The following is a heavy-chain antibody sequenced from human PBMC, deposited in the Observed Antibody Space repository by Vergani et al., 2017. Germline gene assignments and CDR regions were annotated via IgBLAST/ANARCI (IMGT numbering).Heavy chain of an antibody. V-gene: IGHV4-38-2*02. Sequence: QVQLQESGPGLVKPSETLSLTCTVSGYSISSGYYWGWIRQPPGKGLEWIGTIYYSGDTYYNPSLKSRVTISIDTSKNQFFLKLTSVTAADTALYYCAIHDYALEGWFDPWGQGTLVTVSS. CDR3: AIHDYALEGWFDP. D-gene: IGHD4-17*01. J-gene: IGHJ5*02. CDR1: GYSISSGYY. CDR2: IYYSGDT.